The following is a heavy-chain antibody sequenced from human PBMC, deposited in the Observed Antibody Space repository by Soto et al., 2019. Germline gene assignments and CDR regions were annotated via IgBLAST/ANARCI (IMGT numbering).Heavy chain of an antibody. Sequence: QPWGSLRLSCAASGFTFSSYAMGGVRQATGKGLEWVSGISGSGDSTYYADSVKGRFTISRDNSKNTLYLQMNSLRAEDTAVYYCAKGVPGIAVAGTGYFQHWGQGTLVTFSS. CDR2: ISGSGDST. CDR1: GFTFSSYA. J-gene: IGHJ1*01. CDR3: AKGVPGIAVAGTGYFQH. V-gene: IGHV3-23*01. D-gene: IGHD6-19*01.